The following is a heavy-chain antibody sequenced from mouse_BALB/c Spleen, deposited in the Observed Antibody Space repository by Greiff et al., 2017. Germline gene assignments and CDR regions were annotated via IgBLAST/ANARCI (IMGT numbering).Heavy chain of an antibody. J-gene: IGHJ4*01. V-gene: IGHV1-69*02. CDR2: IDPSDSYT. Sequence: QVQLQQPGAELVKPGASVKLSCKASGYTFTSYWMHWVKQRPGQGLEWIGEIDPSDSYTNYNQKFKGKATLTVDKSSSTAYMQLSSLTSEDSAVYYCARRYDVPAMDYWGQGTSVTVSS. D-gene: IGHD2-14*01. CDR1: GYTFTSYW. CDR3: ARRYDVPAMDY.